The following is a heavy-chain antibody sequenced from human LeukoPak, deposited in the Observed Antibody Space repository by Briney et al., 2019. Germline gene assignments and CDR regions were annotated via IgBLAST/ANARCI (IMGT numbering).Heavy chain of an antibody. CDR3: ARRRYYDYTGFFDY. CDR1: GDSVSSNSAA. V-gene: IGHV6-1*01. Sequence: SQTLSLTCAISGDSVSSNSAAWNWIRQSPSRGLECLGRTFYTSKWNNDYAVSVKSRITINPDTSKNHFSLQLNSVTPEDTAVYYCARRRYYDYTGFFDYWGQGTLVTVSS. J-gene: IGHJ4*02. CDR2: TFYTSKWNN. D-gene: IGHD3-22*01.